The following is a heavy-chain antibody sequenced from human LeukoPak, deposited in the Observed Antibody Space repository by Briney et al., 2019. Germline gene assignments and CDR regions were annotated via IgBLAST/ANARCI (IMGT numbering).Heavy chain of an antibody. CDR2: IYYSGIT. CDR3: HFKYCSSSTCFYSFDY. J-gene: IGHJ4*02. D-gene: IGHD2-2*01. Sequence: SETLSLTCTVSGGSISSSSYYWGWIRQPPGKGLEWIGSIYYSGITYYNPSLRSRVTISVDTSKNQFSLKLSSVTATDTAVYYCHFKYCSSSTCFYSFDYWGQGTLVTLSS. CDR1: GGSISSSSYY. V-gene: IGHV4-39*01.